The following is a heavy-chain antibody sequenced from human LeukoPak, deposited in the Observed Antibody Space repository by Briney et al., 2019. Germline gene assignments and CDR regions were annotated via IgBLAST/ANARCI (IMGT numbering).Heavy chain of an antibody. CDR2: IKHDGAEK. CDR3: ARDFRGGYFDC. CDR1: GFTFSSYW. J-gene: IGHJ4*02. D-gene: IGHD3-16*01. V-gene: IGHV3-7*04. Sequence: PGGSLRLSCTASGFTFSSYWVNWVRQAPGKGLEWVANIKHDGAEKYFVDSVRGRFTISRDKARNSVYLQINSLRAEDTAVYYCARDFRGGYFDCWGQGTLVTVSS.